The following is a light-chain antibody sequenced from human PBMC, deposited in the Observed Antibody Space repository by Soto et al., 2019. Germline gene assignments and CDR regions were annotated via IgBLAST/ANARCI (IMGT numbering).Light chain of an antibody. J-gene: IGKJ5*01. V-gene: IGKV1-12*01. CDR2: AAS. CDR3: QQANSFPLT. CDR1: QGISTW. Sequence: DSQMTQSPSTLSGAVGRRVTITGRSSQGISTWLAWYQQKPGKAPNLLIYAASTLQSGVPSRFSGSGSGTDFTLTISSLQPEDSATYYCQQANSFPLTFGQGTRLEIK.